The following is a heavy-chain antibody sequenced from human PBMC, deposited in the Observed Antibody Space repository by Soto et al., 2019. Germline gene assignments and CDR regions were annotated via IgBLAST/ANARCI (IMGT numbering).Heavy chain of an antibody. J-gene: IGHJ4*02. V-gene: IGHV4-30-4*02. Sequence: PSETLSLTCTVSGGSISSGDYYWSWIRQPPGKGLEWIGYIYYSGSTYYNPSLKSRVTISVDTSKNQFSLKLSSVTAADTAVYYCARGVAVAGTVGFVDYWGQGTLVTVST. CDR2: IYYSGST. CDR3: ARGVAVAGTVGFVDY. CDR1: GGSISSGDYY. D-gene: IGHD6-19*01.